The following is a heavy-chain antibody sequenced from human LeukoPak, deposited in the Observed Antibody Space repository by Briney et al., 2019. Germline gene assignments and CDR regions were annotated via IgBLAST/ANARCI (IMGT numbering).Heavy chain of an antibody. CDR1: GYTFSSYE. V-gene: IGHV3-48*03. Sequence: PGGSLRLSRAASGYTFSSYEMNWVRQAPGKGLEWVSYISSSGSTIYYADSVKGRFTISRDNAKNSLYLQMNSLRAEDTAVYYCASSTITFHSFDYWGQGTLVTVSS. CDR2: ISSSGSTI. D-gene: IGHD5/OR15-5a*01. CDR3: ASSTITFHSFDY. J-gene: IGHJ4*02.